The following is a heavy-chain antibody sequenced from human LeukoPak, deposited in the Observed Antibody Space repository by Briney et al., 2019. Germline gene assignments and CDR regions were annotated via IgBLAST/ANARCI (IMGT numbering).Heavy chain of an antibody. CDR3: ASTYGSGSYYWPRY. Sequence: SETLSLTCTVSGGSISSRPYYWGWIRQPPGKGLEWLGSFDYSGSTYYNPSLKGRVTISVDTSKNQFSLKLSSVTAADTAVYYCASTYGSGSYYWPRYWGQGTLVTVSS. V-gene: IGHV4-39*07. CDR1: GGSISSRPYY. J-gene: IGHJ4*02. CDR2: FDYSGST. D-gene: IGHD3-10*01.